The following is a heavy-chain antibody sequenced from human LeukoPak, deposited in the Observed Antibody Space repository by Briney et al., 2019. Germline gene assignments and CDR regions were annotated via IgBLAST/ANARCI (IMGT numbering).Heavy chain of an antibody. CDR1: GYSFTSYW. Sequence: GESLKISCRGSGYSFTSYWIGWVRQMPGKGLEWMGIIYPDDSDTRYSPSFQGQVTISADKSISTAYLQWSSLKASDTAMYYCASRNCSGGSCYDYWGQGTLVTVSS. D-gene: IGHD2-15*01. V-gene: IGHV5-51*01. CDR3: ASRNCSGGSCYDY. J-gene: IGHJ4*02. CDR2: IYPDDSDT.